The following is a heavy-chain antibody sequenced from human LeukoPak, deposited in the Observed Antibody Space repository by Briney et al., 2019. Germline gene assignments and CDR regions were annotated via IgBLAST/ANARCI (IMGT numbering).Heavy chain of an antibody. CDR3: AREDSSTSCYTL. CDR1: GGSIGSGDYY. V-gene: IGHV4-30-4*08. CDR2: IYYSGST. D-gene: IGHD2-2*02. Sequence: SETLSLTCTVSGGSIGSGDYYWSWIRQPPGKGLEWIGYIYYSGSTYYNPSLKSRVTISVDTSKNQFSLKLSSVTAADTAVYYCAREDSSTSCYTLWGQGTLVTVSS. J-gene: IGHJ4*02.